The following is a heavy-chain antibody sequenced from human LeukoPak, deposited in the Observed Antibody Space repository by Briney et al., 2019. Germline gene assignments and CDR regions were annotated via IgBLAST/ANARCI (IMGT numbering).Heavy chain of an antibody. CDR3: ARVFGERHAFDI. J-gene: IGHJ3*02. Sequence: PGGSLRLSCAASGFTFSSYSMNWVRQAPGKGLEWVSSISSSSSYIYYADSVKGRFTISRDNAKSSLYLQMNSLRAEDTAVYYCARVFGERHAFDIWGQGTMVTVSS. CDR2: ISSSSSYI. V-gene: IGHV3-21*01. D-gene: IGHD1-1*01. CDR1: GFTFSSYS.